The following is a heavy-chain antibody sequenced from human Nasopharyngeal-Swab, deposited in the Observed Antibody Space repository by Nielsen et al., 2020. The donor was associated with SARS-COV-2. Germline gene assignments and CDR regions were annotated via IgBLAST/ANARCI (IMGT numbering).Heavy chain of an antibody. J-gene: IGHJ5*02. Sequence: WVRQAHGKGLEWMGVITPSGGATNYARKFRGRVTMTRDPSTSTVYLDLSSLKSEDTAVYFCASEPGGMAAPGKHFDPWGQGTLVTVSS. CDR3: ASEPGGMAAPGKHFDP. D-gene: IGHD6-13*01. CDR2: ITPSGGAT. V-gene: IGHV1-46*01.